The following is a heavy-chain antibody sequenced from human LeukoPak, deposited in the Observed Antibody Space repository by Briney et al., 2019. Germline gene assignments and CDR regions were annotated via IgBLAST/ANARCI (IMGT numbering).Heavy chain of an antibody. Sequence: PGGSLRLSCAASGFTFSTSSMTWVRQAPGKGLEWVSIINYNGGSTYYSDSVKGRFTISRDNSKNTLYLQLNSLRTEDTAIYYCAKEKPSTTAFDFWGRGTLLTVSS. V-gene: IGHV3-23*01. CDR1: GFTFSTSS. CDR2: INYNGGST. D-gene: IGHD1-1*01. CDR3: AKEKPSTTAFDF. J-gene: IGHJ4*02.